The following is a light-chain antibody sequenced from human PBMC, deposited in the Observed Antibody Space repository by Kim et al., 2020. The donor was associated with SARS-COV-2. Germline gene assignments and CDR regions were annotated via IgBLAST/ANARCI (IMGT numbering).Light chain of an antibody. CDR3: QSSDSSDTFWV. CDR1: ALPNQY. CDR2: EDT. J-gene: IGLJ3*02. Sequence: SYELTQPPSVSVSPGQTARITCSGDALPNQYAYWFQQKPGQAPVLVIYEDTERPSGIPERFSGSTSGTTVTLTISGVQAEDEADYDCQSSDSSDTFWVF. V-gene: IGLV3-25*03.